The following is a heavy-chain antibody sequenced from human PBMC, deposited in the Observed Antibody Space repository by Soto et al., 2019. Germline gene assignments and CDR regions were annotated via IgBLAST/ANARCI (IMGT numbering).Heavy chain of an antibody. V-gene: IGHV4-59*01. CDR2: VYFSGST. CDR1: GGSINGYY. Sequence: QVHLQESGPGLVKPSETLSLTCTVSGGSINGYYWNWIRQPPGKGLEWLGYVYFSGSTHYNPSLKTRLTLSVDTAKKQFSLKLSSVTAADTAVYFCARQESVPGTPFDSWGQGTLVYVSS. CDR3: ARQESVPGTPFDS. D-gene: IGHD6-19*01. J-gene: IGHJ4*02.